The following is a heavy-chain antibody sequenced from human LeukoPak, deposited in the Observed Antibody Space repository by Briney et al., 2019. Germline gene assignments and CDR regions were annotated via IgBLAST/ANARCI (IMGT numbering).Heavy chain of an antibody. V-gene: IGHV4-34*01. CDR3: ARRWYCSSTSCYRHWYFDL. D-gene: IGHD2-2*01. CDR2: INHGGST. J-gene: IGHJ2*01. Sequence: SETLSLTCAVYGGSFSGYYWSWIRQPPGKGLEWIGEINHGGSTNYNPSLKSRVTISVDTSKNQFSLKLSSVTAADTAVYYCARRWYCSSTSCYRHWYFDLWGRGTLVTVSS. CDR1: GGSFSGYY.